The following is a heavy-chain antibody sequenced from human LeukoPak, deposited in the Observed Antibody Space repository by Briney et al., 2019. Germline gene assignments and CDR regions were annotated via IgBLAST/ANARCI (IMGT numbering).Heavy chain of an antibody. CDR2: ISSSSTI. V-gene: IGHV3-48*04. CDR1: GFTFSSYS. J-gene: IGHJ6*03. D-gene: IGHD1-26*01. Sequence: GGSLRLSCAASGFTFSSYSMNWVRQAPGKGLEWVSYISSSSTIYYADSVKGRFTISRDNAKNSLYLQMNSLRAEDTAVYYCARGGADSHYYYYMDVWGKGTTVTVSS. CDR3: ARGGADSHYYYYMDV.